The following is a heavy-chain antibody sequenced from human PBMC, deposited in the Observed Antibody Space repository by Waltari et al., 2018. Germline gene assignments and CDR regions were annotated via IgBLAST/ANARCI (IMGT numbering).Heavy chain of an antibody. CDR2: ISSSGNTI. Sequence: EVQLVESGGGLVQPGGSLRLSCAASGFTFGSYEMNWVRQAPGKGLEWVSYISSSGNTIYYADSVKGRFTISRDNAKNSLYLQMNSLRAEDTAVYYCARDSIRTGEFDYWGQGTLVTVSS. CDR1: GFTFGSYE. J-gene: IGHJ4*02. D-gene: IGHD7-27*01. V-gene: IGHV3-48*03. CDR3: ARDSIRTGEFDY.